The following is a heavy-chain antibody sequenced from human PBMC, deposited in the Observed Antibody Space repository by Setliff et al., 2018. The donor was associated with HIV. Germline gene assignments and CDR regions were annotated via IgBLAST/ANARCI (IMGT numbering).Heavy chain of an antibody. CDR3: VRDLGRTVDY. V-gene: IGHV4-59*11. J-gene: IGHJ4*02. Sequence: PSETLSLTCTVSGGSISSHYWGWIRQPPGKGLAWIGYSYKTENANYNHYLRSRVTISVDTSKNQISLKLTSMTAADTAVYYCVRDLGRTVDYWGQGALVTVSS. CDR2: SYKTENA. CDR1: GGSISSHY.